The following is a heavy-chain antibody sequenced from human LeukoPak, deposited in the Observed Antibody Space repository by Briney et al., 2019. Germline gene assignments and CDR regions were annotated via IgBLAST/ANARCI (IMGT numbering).Heavy chain of an antibody. V-gene: IGHV3-21*01. Sequence: GGSLRLSCAASGFTFSSYSMNWVRQAPGNGLEWVSSISSSSSYIYYADSVKGRFTISRDNAKNSLYLQMSSLRAVDTAVYYCARFSRVSTPIHNMDVWGQGTTVTVSS. CDR2: ISSSSSYI. CDR3: ARFSRVSTPIHNMDV. D-gene: IGHD6-6*01. J-gene: IGHJ6*02. CDR1: GFTFSSYS.